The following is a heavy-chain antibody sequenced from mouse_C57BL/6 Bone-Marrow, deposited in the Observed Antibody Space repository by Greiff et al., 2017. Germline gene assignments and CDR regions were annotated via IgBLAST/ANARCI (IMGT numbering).Heavy chain of an antibody. J-gene: IGHJ2*01. Sequence: VQLQQPGAELVMPGASVKLSCKASGYTFTSYWMHWVKQRPGQGLEWIGEIDPSDSYTNYNQKFKGKSTLTVDKSSSTAYMQLSSLTSEDSAVYYCARRCYFDYWGQGTTLTVSS. CDR2: IDPSDSYT. V-gene: IGHV1-69*01. CDR1: GYTFTSYW. CDR3: ARRCYFDY.